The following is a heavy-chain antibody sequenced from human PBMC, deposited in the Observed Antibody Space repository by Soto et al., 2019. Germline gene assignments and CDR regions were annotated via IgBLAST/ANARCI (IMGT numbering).Heavy chain of an antibody. J-gene: IGHJ6*03. CDR2: IYYSGST. D-gene: IGHD1-7*01. CDR1: GGSISSYY. V-gene: IGHV4-59*01. Sequence: QVQLQESGPGLVKPSETLSLTCTVSGGSISSYYWSWIRQPPGKGLEWIGYIYYSGSTNYNPSLKSRVTISVDTSKNQFSLKLSSVTAADTAVYYCARVLSITGTRLYYYYYYMDVWGKGTTVTVSS. CDR3: ARVLSITGTRLYYYYYYMDV.